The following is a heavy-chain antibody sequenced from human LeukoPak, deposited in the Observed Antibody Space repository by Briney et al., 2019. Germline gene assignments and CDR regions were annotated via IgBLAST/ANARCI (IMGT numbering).Heavy chain of an antibody. CDR1: GFTFSSYW. CDR3: TTASS. J-gene: IGHJ4*02. V-gene: IGHV3-74*01. Sequence: PGGSLRLSCAASGFTFSSYWMHWVRQTPGKGLVWVSRINGAGSSISYADSVKGRVTISRDNAKNTLYLQMNSLKTEDTAVYYCTTASSWGQGTLVTVSS. CDR2: INGAGSSI. D-gene: IGHD6-13*01.